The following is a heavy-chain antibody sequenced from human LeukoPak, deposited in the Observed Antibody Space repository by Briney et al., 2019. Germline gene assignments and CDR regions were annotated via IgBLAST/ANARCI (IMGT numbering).Heavy chain of an antibody. Sequence: ASVKVSCKASGYTFTGYYMHWVRQAPGQGLEWMGWINPSSGGTNYAQKFQGRVTMTRDTSISTAYMELSRLRSDDTAVCYCASFRLRGMGLGYFDYWGQGTLVTVSS. CDR2: INPSSGGT. CDR3: ASFRLRGMGLGYFDY. V-gene: IGHV1-2*02. D-gene: IGHD3-10*01. J-gene: IGHJ4*02. CDR1: GYTFTGYY.